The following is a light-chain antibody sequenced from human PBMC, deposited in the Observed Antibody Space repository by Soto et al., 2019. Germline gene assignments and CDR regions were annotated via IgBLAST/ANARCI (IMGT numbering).Light chain of an antibody. CDR2: DVS. CDR3: CSYAGNYTHV. Sequence: QSALTQPRSVSGSPGQSVTISCTGTSSDVGGYNYVSWYQQHPGKAPKLMIYDVSKRPSGVPDRCSGSKSGNTASLTISGLLAEDEADYYCCSYAGNYTHVFGTGTKLTVI. V-gene: IGLV2-11*01. CDR1: SSDVGGYNY. J-gene: IGLJ1*01.